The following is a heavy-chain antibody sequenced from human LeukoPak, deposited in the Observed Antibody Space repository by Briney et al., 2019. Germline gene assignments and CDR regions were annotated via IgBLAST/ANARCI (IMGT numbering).Heavy chain of an antibody. Sequence: GGSLRLSCAASGFTFSSYGMHWVRQAPGKGLEWVAVISYDGSNKYYADSVKGRFTISRDSSKNTLYLQMNSLRAEDTAVYYCAKGGPYYGSGPDYYYYYGMDVWGQGTTVTVSS. V-gene: IGHV3-30*18. CDR2: ISYDGSNK. CDR3: AKGGPYYGSGPDYYYYYGMDV. J-gene: IGHJ6*02. CDR1: GFTFSSYG. D-gene: IGHD3-10*01.